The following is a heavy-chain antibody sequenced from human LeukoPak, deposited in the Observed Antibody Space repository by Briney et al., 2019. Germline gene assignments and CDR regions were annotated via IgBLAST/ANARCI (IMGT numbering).Heavy chain of an antibody. Sequence: GASVKVSCKASGYTFTSCDINWVRQATGQGLEWMGWMNPNSGNTGYAQKFQGRVTMTRNTSISTAYMELSSLRSEDTAVYYCAREGGDYYDSSGYYIVDYWGQGTLVTVSS. CDR1: GYTFTSCD. D-gene: IGHD3-22*01. CDR2: MNPNSGNT. J-gene: IGHJ4*02. CDR3: AREGGDYYDSSGYYIVDY. V-gene: IGHV1-8*01.